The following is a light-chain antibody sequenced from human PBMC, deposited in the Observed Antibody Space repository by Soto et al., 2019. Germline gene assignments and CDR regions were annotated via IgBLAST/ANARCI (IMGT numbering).Light chain of an antibody. V-gene: IGKV1-33*01. CDR2: DAS. CDR1: QDSSNY. J-gene: IGKJ2*01. CDR3: QQYDNRPPYT. Sequence: DIPMTQSPSSLSASVGDRVTITCQASQDSSNYLNWSQQKLGKAPKLLIDDASKLETGVPSRFSGSGSRTDFTLTIISLQPEDIATYYCQQYDNRPPYTFGQGTKLEIK.